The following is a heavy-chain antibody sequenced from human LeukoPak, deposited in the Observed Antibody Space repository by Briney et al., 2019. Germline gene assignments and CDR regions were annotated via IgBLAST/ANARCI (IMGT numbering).Heavy chain of an antibody. D-gene: IGHD6-19*01. J-gene: IGHJ4*02. Sequence: PGGPLRLSCGASGFTFNRNAISWVPQAPGKGVEWVSTIGGSGDKTFYADSVKGRFTISRDNSKNMVHLQMNSLTGEDTAPYYCVRRGDASSGWGDHDFWGQGALVTVSS. CDR1: GFTFNRNA. CDR2: IGGSGDKT. V-gene: IGHV3-23*01. CDR3: VRRGDASSGWGDHDF.